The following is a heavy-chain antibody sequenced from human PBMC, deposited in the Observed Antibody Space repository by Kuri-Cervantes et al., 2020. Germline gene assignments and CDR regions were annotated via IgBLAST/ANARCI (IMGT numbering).Heavy chain of an antibody. V-gene: IGHV3-9*01. Sequence: GGSLRLSCAASGFTFDDYAMHCVRQAPGKGLEWVSGISWNSGSIGYADSVKGRFTISRDNAKNSLYLQMNSLRAEDTAVYYCAKDDLTSLIHYFDSWGQGTLVTVSS. CDR2: ISWNSGSI. J-gene: IGHJ4*02. CDR1: GFTFDDYA. CDR3: AKDDLTSLIHYFDS. D-gene: IGHD5-18*01.